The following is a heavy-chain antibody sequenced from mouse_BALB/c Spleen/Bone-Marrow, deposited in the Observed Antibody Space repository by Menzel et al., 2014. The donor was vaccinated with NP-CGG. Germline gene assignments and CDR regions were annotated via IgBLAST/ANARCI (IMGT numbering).Heavy chain of an antibody. V-gene: IGHV1-14*01. CDR3: TRWGVTPYFDY. Sequence: EVKLQESGPELVKPGASVKMSCKASGYTFTSYLIHWVKQKPGQGLEWIGYITPYNDDTKYNEKFEGKATLTSDKSSSTAYMELSSLTSQDSAVYYCTRWGVTPYFDYSCQATTLTLSS. D-gene: IGHD2-13*01. CDR1: GYTFTSYL. J-gene: IGHJ2*01. CDR2: ITPYNDDT.